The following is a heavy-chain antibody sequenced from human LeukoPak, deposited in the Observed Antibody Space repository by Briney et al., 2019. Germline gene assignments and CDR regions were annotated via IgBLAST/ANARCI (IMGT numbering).Heavy chain of an antibody. Sequence: GGSLRLSCAASGFTFSGPAMHWVRQASGKGLEWVGRIRSKANSYATAYAASVKGRFTISRDDSKNTAYLQMNSLKTEDTAVYYCTRRGVVDYWGQGTLVTVSS. CDR2: IRSKANSYAT. V-gene: IGHV3-73*01. D-gene: IGHD2-15*01. CDR3: TRRGVVDY. J-gene: IGHJ4*02. CDR1: GFTFSGPA.